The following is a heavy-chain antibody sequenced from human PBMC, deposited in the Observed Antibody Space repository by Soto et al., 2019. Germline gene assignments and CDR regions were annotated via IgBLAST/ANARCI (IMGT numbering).Heavy chain of an antibody. CDR3: ARHRQLVYYYYGMDV. CDR1: GYSLTSYC. J-gene: IGHJ6*02. Sequence: PGECLKISCKGSGYSLTSYCIGWVLQMPWKGLEWMGIIYPGDSDTRYSPSFQGQVTISADKSISTAYLQWSSLKASDTAMYYCARHRQLVYYYYGMDVWGQGTTVTVSS. CDR2: IYPGDSDT. V-gene: IGHV5-51*01. D-gene: IGHD6-6*01.